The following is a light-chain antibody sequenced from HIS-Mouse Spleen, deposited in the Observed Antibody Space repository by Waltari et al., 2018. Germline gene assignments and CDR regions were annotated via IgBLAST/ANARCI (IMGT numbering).Light chain of an antibody. CDR1: QSVSSN. Sequence: EIVMTQSPATLSVSPGERATLSCRASQSVSSNLAGYQQKPGQAPRLLIYGASTRATGIPARFSGSGSGTEFTLTISSMQSEDFAVYYCQQYNNWWTFGQGTKVEIK. J-gene: IGKJ1*01. CDR2: GAS. CDR3: QQYNNWWT. V-gene: IGKV3-15*01.